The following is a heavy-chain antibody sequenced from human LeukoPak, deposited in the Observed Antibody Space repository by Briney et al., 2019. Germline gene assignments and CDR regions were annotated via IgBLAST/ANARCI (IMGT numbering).Heavy chain of an antibody. Sequence: SETLSLTCAVYGGSFGGYYWSWIRQPPGKGLEWIGYIYFSGSTNYNPSLKSRVTISVDTSKNQFSLNLSSVTAADTAVYYCARHTTVTTDAFHIWGQGTMVTVPS. J-gene: IGHJ3*02. CDR2: IYFSGST. CDR1: GGSFGGYY. V-gene: IGHV4-59*08. D-gene: IGHD4-17*01. CDR3: ARHTTVTTDAFHI.